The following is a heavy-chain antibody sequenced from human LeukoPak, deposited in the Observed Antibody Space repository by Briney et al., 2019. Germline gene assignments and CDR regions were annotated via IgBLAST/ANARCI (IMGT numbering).Heavy chain of an antibody. CDR3: STRLYGGPAY. CDR2: IRSIPDSGTT. J-gene: IGHJ4*02. CDR1: GITFTNAW. V-gene: IGHV3-15*01. Sequence: SGGSLRLSCAASGITFTNAWMSWVRLAPGKGLEWVGRIRSIPDSGTTDYAAPVKGRFTIPRDDSKNTLYLQMDSLKPEDTSVYYCSTRLYGGPAYWGEGTLVTVSS. D-gene: IGHD4-23*01.